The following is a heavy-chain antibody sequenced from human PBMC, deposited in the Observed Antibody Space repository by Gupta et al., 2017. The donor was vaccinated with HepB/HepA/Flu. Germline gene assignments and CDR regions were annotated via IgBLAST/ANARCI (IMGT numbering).Heavy chain of an antibody. Sequence: EVQLVQSGAEVKKPGESLKISCKGSGYSFTSYWIGWVRQMPGKGLEWMGIIYPGDSDTRYSPSFQGQVTISADKSISTAYLQWSSLKASDTAMYYCARHILACSSTSCHVPWYAFDIWGQGTMVTVSS. CDR2: IYPGDSDT. D-gene: IGHD2-2*01. CDR1: GYSFTSYW. CDR3: ARHILACSSTSCHVPWYAFDI. V-gene: IGHV5-51*01. J-gene: IGHJ3*02.